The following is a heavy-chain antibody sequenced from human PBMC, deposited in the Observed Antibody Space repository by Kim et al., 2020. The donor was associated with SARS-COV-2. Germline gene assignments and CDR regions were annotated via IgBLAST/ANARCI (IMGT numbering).Heavy chain of an antibody. J-gene: IGHJ5*01. Sequence: TNYAEPLKGRFTISNDSAKNMLFLHMNSLTVEDTAVYFCSRDTLGPEDSWGQGTLVTVSS. CDR3: SRDTLGPEDS. CDR2: T. V-gene: IGHV3-74*01.